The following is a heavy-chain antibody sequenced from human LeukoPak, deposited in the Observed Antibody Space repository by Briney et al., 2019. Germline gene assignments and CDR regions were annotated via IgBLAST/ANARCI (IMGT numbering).Heavy chain of an antibody. V-gene: IGHV4-61*01. CDR1: GASVSSASY. J-gene: IGHJ5*02. CDR2: IYNGVNT. CDR3: ARSRAFNSGAFDP. Sequence: SETLSLTCTVSGASVSSASYWSWIRQPPGRGVEWIAHIYNGVNTNYNPSLKSRVTISVDTSKNQFSLRLNSVTAADTAVYYCARSRAFNSGAFDPWGQGSLVTVSS. D-gene: IGHD1-26*01.